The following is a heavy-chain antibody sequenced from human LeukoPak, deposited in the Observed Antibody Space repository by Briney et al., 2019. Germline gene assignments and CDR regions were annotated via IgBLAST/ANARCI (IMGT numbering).Heavy chain of an antibody. V-gene: IGHV3-23*01. J-gene: IGHJ4*02. CDR1: GFTFSSYA. CDR2: ISGSGGST. CDR3: AKNPEGTVTYLFDY. D-gene: IGHD4-17*01. Sequence: GGSLRLSCAASGFTFSSYAMSWVRQAPGKGLEWVSAISGSGGSTYYADSVKGRFTISRDNSKNTLYLQMNSLRAEDTAAYYCAKNPEGTVTYLFDYWGQGTLVTVSS.